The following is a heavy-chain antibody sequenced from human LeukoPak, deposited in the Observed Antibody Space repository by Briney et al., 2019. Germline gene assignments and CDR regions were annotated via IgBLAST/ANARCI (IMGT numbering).Heavy chain of an antibody. D-gene: IGHD3-22*01. V-gene: IGHV3-23*01. CDR3: AKDAYYYDSSYFDY. CDR2: ISGSGGST. CDR1: GFTFSSYA. Sequence: PGGSLRLSCAASGFTFSSYAMHWVRQAPGEGLEWVSAISGSGGSTYYADSVKGRFTISRDNSKNTLYLQMNSLRAEDTAVYYCAKDAYYYDSSYFDYWGQGTLVTVSS. J-gene: IGHJ4*02.